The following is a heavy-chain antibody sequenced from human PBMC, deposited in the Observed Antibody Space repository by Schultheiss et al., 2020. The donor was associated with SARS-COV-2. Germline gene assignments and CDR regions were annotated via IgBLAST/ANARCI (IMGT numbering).Heavy chain of an antibody. CDR3: ARIPGFSSGDPGGMDV. V-gene: IGHV2-70*01. CDR1: GFSLSTRGVG. CDR2: IDWEDDK. Sequence: SGPTLVKPTQTLTLTCAFSGFSLSTRGVGVGWIRQPPGKALEWLAVIDWEDDKYYSTSMKTRLTISKDTSKNQVVLTMTNMDPVDTATYYCARIPGFSSGDPGGMDVWGQGTTVTVSS. D-gene: IGHD6-25*01. J-gene: IGHJ6*02.